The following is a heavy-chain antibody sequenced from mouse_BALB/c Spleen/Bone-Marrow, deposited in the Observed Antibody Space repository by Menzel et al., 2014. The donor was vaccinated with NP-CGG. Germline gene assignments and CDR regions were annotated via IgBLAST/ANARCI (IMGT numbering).Heavy chain of an antibody. V-gene: IGHV14-3*02. CDR3: ASYDYGYYFDY. J-gene: IGHJ2*01. CDR1: GFNIKDTY. CDR2: IDPANGNT. D-gene: IGHD2-4*01. Sequence: EVQLQQSGAELVKPGASVKLSCTASGFNIKDTYMHWVKQRPEQGLEWIGRIDPANGNTKYDPKFQGKATITADTSSNTAYLQLSSLTSEDTAVYYCASYDYGYYFDYWVQGTTLTVPS.